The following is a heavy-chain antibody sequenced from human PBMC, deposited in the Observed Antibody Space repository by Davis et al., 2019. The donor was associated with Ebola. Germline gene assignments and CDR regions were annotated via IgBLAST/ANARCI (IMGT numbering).Heavy chain of an antibody. CDR2: IYCGDSDT. V-gene: IGHV5-51*01. Sequence: GESLKISCQASGYRFTTYWIGWVRQMPGKGLELMGLIYCGDSDTRYSPSFQGQVTISADKSVSTAYLQWSSLKASDSAMYYCARLGPYNFDRDQCFDSWGQGTLVTVSS. J-gene: IGHJ4*02. CDR1: GYRFTTYW. CDR3: ARLGPYNFDRDQCFDS. D-gene: IGHD3-9*01.